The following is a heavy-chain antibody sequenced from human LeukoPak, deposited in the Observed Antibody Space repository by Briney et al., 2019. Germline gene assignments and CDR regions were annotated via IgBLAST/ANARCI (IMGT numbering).Heavy chain of an antibody. V-gene: IGHV3-21*04. CDR1: GFTFSTYS. J-gene: IGHJ6*03. D-gene: IGHD1-14*01. CDR2: ISSRNTYI. Sequence: GGSLRLSCAASGFTFSTYSMNWVRQAPGKGLEWVSSISSRNTYIYYADSVKGRFTISRDNAKNSLYLQMNSLRAEDTALYYCARGGYDPWGYYYYMDVWGKGTTVTVSS. CDR3: ARGGYDPWGYYYYMDV.